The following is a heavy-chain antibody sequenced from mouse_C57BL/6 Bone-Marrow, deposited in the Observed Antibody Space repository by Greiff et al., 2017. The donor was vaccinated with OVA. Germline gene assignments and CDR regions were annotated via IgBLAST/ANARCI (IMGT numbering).Heavy chain of an antibody. CDR3: ARADGSRWRFFDY. J-gene: IGHJ2*01. V-gene: IGHV1-56*01. Sequence: QVQLQQSGPELVRPGASVKISCKASGYTFTSHWMQWVRQRPGQGLEWIGEIYPGGGSTYYNEKFKGKATLTVDTSSSTAYMQLSSLTSEDSAVYFCARADGSRWRFFDYWGQGTTLTVSA. CDR1: GYTFTSHW. CDR2: IYPGGGST. D-gene: IGHD1-1*01.